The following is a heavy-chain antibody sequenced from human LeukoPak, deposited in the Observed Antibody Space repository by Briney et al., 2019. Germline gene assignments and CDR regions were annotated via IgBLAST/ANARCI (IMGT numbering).Heavy chain of an antibody. CDR2: IDYSSKYI. J-gene: IGHJ4*02. D-gene: IGHD6-19*01. Sequence: GGSLRLSCAASGFSFSRYSMNWVRQAPGKGLEWVSSIDYSSKYIYTADSVKGRFTTSRDNAKNSLDLQMNSLKTEDTAVYYCTTDLTPSIAVADLWGQGTLVTVSS. V-gene: IGHV3-21*03. CDR1: GFSFSRYS. CDR3: TTDLTPSIAVADL.